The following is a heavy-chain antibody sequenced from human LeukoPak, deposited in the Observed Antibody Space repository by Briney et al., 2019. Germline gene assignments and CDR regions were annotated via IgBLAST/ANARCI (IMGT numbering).Heavy chain of an antibody. CDR2: ISSGGST. D-gene: IGHD1-26*01. CDR1: GFTVSSNY. CDR3: ARFPLNLIVGAPQKAFDI. Sequence: GGSLRLSCAASGFTVSSNYMSWVRQAPGKGLEWVSVISSGGSTYYADSVKGRLTIYRDNSKNTLYPQMNSLRAEDTAVYYCARFPLNLIVGAPQKAFDIWGQGTMVTVSS. V-gene: IGHV3-53*01. J-gene: IGHJ3*02.